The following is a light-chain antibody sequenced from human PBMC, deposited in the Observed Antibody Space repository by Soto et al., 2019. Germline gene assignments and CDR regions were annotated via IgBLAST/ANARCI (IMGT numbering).Light chain of an antibody. CDR2: DAY. Sequence: EVVLTQSPVTLSLSPGERATLSCRASQSFRGLLAWYQQKPGQAPRLLIYDAYNRATGIPDKFSGSGSGTDFTLTISKLEPEEFAVYYCQRYGSPSWTFGQGTKVEIK. J-gene: IGKJ1*01. V-gene: IGKV3-11*01. CDR3: QRYGSPSWT. CDR1: QSFRGL.